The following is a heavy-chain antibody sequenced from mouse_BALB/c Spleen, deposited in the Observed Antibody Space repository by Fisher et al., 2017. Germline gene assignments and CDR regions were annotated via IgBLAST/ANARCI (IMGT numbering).Heavy chain of an antibody. CDR3: ARGTVVALYWYFDV. V-gene: IGHV1-4*01. J-gene: IGHJ1*01. D-gene: IGHD1-1*01. Sequence: KFKGKATLTADKSSSTAYMQLSSLTSEDSAVYYCARGTVVALYWYFDVWGAGTTVTVSS.